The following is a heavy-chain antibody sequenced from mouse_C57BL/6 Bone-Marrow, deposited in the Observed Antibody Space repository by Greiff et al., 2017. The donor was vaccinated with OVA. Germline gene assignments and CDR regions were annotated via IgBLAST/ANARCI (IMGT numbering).Heavy chain of an antibody. CDR2: IDPSDSYT. V-gene: IGHV1-69*01. CDR3: ARWWRRGFAY. CDR1: GYTFTSYW. D-gene: IGHD1-1*02. Sequence: QVQLKQPGAELVMPGASVKLSCKASGYTFTSYWMHWVTQRPGQGLEWIGEIDPSDSYTNYNQKFKGKSTLTVDKSSSTAYMQRSSLTSEDAAVYYCARWWRRGFAYWGQGTLVTVSA. J-gene: IGHJ3*01.